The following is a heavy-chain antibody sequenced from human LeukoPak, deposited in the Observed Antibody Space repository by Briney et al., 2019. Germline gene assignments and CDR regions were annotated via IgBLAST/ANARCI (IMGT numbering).Heavy chain of an antibody. J-gene: IGHJ4*02. CDR3: ARVPHLRYFDWLDDY. V-gene: IGHV1-8*01. CDR1: GYTLTSYD. CDR2: MNPNSGNT. Sequence: ASVKVSCKASGYTLTSYDINWVRQATGQGLEWMGWMNPNSGNTGYAQKFQGRVTMTRNTSISTAYMELSSLRSEDTAVYYCARVPHLRYFDWLDDYWGQGTLVTVSS. D-gene: IGHD3-9*01.